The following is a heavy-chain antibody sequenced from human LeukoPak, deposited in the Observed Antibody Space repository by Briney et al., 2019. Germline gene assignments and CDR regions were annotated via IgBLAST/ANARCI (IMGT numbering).Heavy chain of an antibody. D-gene: IGHD3-22*01. V-gene: IGHV3-73*01. CDR3: VPTYFSDSSTFYPDY. Sequence: PGGSLRLSCAAFGFTFSGSAMHWVRPASGKGLEWVGRIRKKADNYATAYAASVKGRFTISRDDSKNTAYLQMNSLKTEDTAVYYCVPTYFSDSSTFYPDYWGQGTLVTVSS. CDR1: GFTFSGSA. J-gene: IGHJ4*02. CDR2: IRKKADNYAT.